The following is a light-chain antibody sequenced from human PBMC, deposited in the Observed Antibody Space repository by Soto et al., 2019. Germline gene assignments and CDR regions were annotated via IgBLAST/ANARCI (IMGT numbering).Light chain of an antibody. V-gene: IGKV3-11*01. J-gene: IGKJ4*01. CDR3: QQRSNWPRELT. Sequence: EIVLTQSPATLSLSPGERATLSCGASQSVSSYLAWYQQKPGQAPRLLIYDASNRATGIPARFSGSGSGTDFTLTISSLEPEDFAVYYCQQRSNWPRELTFGGGTKVEIK. CDR1: QSVSSY. CDR2: DAS.